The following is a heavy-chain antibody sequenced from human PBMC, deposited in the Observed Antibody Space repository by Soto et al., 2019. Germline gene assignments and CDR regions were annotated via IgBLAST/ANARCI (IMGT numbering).Heavy chain of an antibody. Sequence: QVQLVESGGGVVQPGRSLRIYCAASGFTCSSYGMHWVRQAPGKGREWVAVIWCDGSNKYYADSVKGRFTISRDNSKNTLYLQMNSLRAEDTAVYYCARDKGPAIQWLAPFDYWGQGTLVNVSS. V-gene: IGHV3-33*01. CDR3: ARDKGPAIQWLAPFDY. D-gene: IGHD6-19*01. J-gene: IGHJ4*02. CDR2: IWCDGSNK. CDR1: GFTCSSYG.